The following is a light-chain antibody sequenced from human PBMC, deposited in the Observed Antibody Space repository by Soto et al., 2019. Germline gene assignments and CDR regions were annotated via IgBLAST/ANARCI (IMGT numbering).Light chain of an antibody. CDR3: QYYDNYSWT. J-gene: IGKJ1*01. V-gene: IGKV1-5*03. Sequence: DIQLTQSPSTLSASVGARVTITCRASQSIGVWLTWYQQKPGKAPKFLIYKTSTLEIGVPSRFSGSGSGTECTVTISGLQPDDFAAYHCQYYDNYSWTVGQGTKVEIK. CDR2: KTS. CDR1: QSIGVW.